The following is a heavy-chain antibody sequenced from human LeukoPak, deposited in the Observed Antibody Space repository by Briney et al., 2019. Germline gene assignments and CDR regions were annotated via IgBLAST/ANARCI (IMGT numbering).Heavy chain of an antibody. J-gene: IGHJ6*03. CDR3: ATSSGRYCSGGSCYSPYYYYYMDV. CDR1: GYTLTELS. V-gene: IGHV1-24*01. CDR2: FDPEDGET. D-gene: IGHD2-15*01. Sequence: ASVKVSCKVSGYTLTELSMHWVRQAPGKGLEWMGGFDPEDGETIYAQKFQGRVTMTEDTSTDTAYMELSSLRSEDTAVYYCATSSGRYCSGGSCYSPYYYYYMDVWGKGTTVTVSS.